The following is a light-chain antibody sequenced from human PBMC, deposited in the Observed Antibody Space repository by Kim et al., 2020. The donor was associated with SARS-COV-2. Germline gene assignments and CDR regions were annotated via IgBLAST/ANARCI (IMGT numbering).Light chain of an antibody. Sequence: DIQMTQSPSSLSASVGDRVTITCQASQDISNNLNWYQQKPGKAPKLLIYDASNLETGVPSRFSGSGSGTDFTFTISSLQPEDIATYYCQQYDNLPWTFGQGTKV. CDR2: DAS. V-gene: IGKV1-33*01. CDR3: QQYDNLPWT. CDR1: QDISNN. J-gene: IGKJ1*01.